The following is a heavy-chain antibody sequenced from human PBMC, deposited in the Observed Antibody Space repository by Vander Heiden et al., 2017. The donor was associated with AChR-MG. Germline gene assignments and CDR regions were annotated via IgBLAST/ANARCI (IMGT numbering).Heavy chain of an antibody. CDR1: GGPIRSGGYY. CDR3: ARDIAMVRGVVDYYYGMDV. D-gene: IGHD3-10*01. V-gene: IGHV4-31*03. J-gene: IGHJ6*02. Sequence: QVQLQESGPGLVKPSQTLSLTCTVSGGPIRSGGYYWSWNRQQPWKGLEWIGYIDYRGSTYYNPSLKSRVTISVDTSKNQFSLKLSSVTAADTAVYYCARDIAMVRGVVDYYYGMDVWGQGTTVTVSS. CDR2: IDYRGST.